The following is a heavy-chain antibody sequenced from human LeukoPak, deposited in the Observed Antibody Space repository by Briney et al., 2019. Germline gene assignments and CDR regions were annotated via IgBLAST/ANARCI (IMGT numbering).Heavy chain of an antibody. J-gene: IGHJ4*02. CDR3: AKSRVYGSGRISDY. Sequence: GGSLRLSCAASGFTFSNYLMNWVRQAPGKGLEWVSSIGTTGNYIYYSDSVKGRFTISRDNAKDSLFLQMNSLRAEDTAVYYCAKSRVYGSGRISDYWGQGTLVTVSS. D-gene: IGHD3-10*01. CDR1: GFTFSNYL. V-gene: IGHV3-21*04. CDR2: IGTTGNYI.